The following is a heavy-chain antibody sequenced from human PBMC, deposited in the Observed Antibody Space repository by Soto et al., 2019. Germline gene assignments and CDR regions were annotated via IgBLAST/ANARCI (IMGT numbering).Heavy chain of an antibody. D-gene: IGHD5-18*01. CDR1: GGSVTSDEDY. CDR3: ASESGSTYGYFDH. Sequence: PSETLSLTCTVSGGSVTSDEDYWTWIRQSPGKGLEWIGYISNSGSTGYNPSLKTRLSTSVDRSKNQFTLRLTYVTAADTAVYFCASESGSTYGYFDHWGQGTQVTVSS. CDR2: ISNSGST. V-gene: IGHV4-30-4*08. J-gene: IGHJ4*02.